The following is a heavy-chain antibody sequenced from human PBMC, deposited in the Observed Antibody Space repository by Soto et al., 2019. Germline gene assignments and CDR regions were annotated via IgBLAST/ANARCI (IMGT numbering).Heavy chain of an antibody. V-gene: IGHV3-7*05. D-gene: IGHD6-6*01. CDR2: IKQDGSEK. CDR3: ARDCDSSSSGDCYGLN. Sequence: EVQLVESGGGLVQPGGSLRLSCAASGFTFSSYWMSWVRQAPGKGLEWVANIKQDGSEKYYVDSVKGRFTISRDNAKNSLYLQMNSLRAEDTAVYYCARDCDSSSSGDCYGLNWGQGTLVTVSS. J-gene: IGHJ4*02. CDR1: GFTFSSYW.